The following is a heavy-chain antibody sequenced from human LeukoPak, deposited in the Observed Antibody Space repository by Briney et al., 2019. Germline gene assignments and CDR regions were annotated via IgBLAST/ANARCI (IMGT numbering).Heavy chain of an antibody. J-gene: IGHJ4*02. CDR1: GGSINNYY. D-gene: IGHD6-19*01. CDR2: IYYSGST. V-gene: IGHV4-59*01. Sequence: SETLSLTCTVSGGSINNYYWSWIRQPPGKGLEWIGSIYYSGSTNYNPSLKSRVTISVDTSKNQFSPQLRSVTAADTAVYYCARLVAVAGPSTYYFDYWGQGTLVTVSS. CDR3: ARLVAVAGPSTYYFDY.